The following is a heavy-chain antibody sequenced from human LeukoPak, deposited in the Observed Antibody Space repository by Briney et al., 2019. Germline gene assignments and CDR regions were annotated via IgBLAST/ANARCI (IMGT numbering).Heavy chain of an antibody. D-gene: IGHD6-19*01. CDR3: ARRAGLSFDY. CDR1: GFTFSSYA. CDR2: ISYDGSNK. Sequence: GGSLRLSCAASGFTFSSYAMHWVRQAPGKGLEWVAVISYDGSNKYYADSVKGRFTISRDNSKNTLYLQMNSLRAEDTAVYYCARRAGLSFDYWGQGALVTVSS. V-gene: IGHV3-30-3*01. J-gene: IGHJ4*02.